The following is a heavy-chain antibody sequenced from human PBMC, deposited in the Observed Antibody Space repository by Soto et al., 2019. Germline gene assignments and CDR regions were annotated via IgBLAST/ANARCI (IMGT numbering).Heavy chain of an antibody. CDR2: ISGSGGST. CDR1: GFTFSSYA. Sequence: PGGSLRLSCAASGFTFSSYAMSWVRQAPGKGLEWVSAISGSGGSTYYADSVKGWFTISRGNSKNTLYLQMNSLRAEDTAVYYCAKDYAVTTSYYYYGMDVWGQGTTVTVSS. D-gene: IGHD4-17*01. J-gene: IGHJ6*02. CDR3: AKDYAVTTSYYYYGMDV. V-gene: IGHV3-23*01.